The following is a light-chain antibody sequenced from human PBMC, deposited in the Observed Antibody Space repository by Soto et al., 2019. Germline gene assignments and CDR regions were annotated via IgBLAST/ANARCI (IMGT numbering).Light chain of an antibody. Sequence: DIQLTQSPSFLSASVGDRVTITCRASQGISSYLAGYQQKPGKAPKLLIYAASTLQSGVPSRVSGSESGTEFTLTISRLQPEDFATYYCQQLNSYPWTFGQGTKVEIK. CDR1: QGISSY. CDR2: AAS. J-gene: IGKJ1*01. V-gene: IGKV1-9*01. CDR3: QQLNSYPWT.